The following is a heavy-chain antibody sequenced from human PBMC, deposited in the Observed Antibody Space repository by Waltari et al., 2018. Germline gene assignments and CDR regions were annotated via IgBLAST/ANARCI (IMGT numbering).Heavy chain of an antibody. J-gene: IGHJ5*02. CDR1: GGTFSSYA. Sequence: QVQLVQSGAEVKKPGSSVKVSCKASGGTFSSYAISWVRQAPGQGLEWMGGIIPIFGTANYAQKFQGRVTITADKSTSTAYMELSSLRSEDTAVYYCARGYYDSSGYYYLAGWFDPWGQGTLVTVSS. CDR3: ARGYYDSSGYYYLAGWFDP. V-gene: IGHV1-69*14. D-gene: IGHD3-22*01. CDR2: IIPIFGTA.